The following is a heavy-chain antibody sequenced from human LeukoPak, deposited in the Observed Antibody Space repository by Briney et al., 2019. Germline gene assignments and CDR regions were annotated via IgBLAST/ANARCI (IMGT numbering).Heavy chain of an antibody. V-gene: IGHV4-30-2*01. CDR2: IYHSGST. CDR3: ARSIVTGQGWFDP. CDR1: GGSISSGGYS. Sequence: SQTLSLTCAVSGGSISSGGYSWSWIRQPPGKGLEWIGYIYHSGSTYYNPSLKSRVTISVDRSKNQFSLKLSSVTAADTAVYYCARSIVTGQGWFDPWGQGTLVTVSS. J-gene: IGHJ5*02. D-gene: IGHD3-9*01.